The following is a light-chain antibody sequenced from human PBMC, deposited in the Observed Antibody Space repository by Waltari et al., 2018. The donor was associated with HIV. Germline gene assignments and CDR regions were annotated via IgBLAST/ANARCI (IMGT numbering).Light chain of an antibody. V-gene: IGLV7-46*01. CDR1: TGPVTSGHH. CDR2: DAT. Sequence: QAVVTQEPSLTVSPGGTVTLTCGSSTGPVTSGHHPYWFQQRPGQAPRTLIYDATNNGSGRPARCAGSRLGGKAALTLSGAQPDDEADYYCLLSYSGARPWVFGGGTKLTVL. J-gene: IGLJ3*02. CDR3: LLSYSGARPWV.